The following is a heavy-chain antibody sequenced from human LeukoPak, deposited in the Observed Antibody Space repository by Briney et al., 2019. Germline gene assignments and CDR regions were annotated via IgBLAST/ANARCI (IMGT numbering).Heavy chain of an antibody. V-gene: IGHV3-7*01. CDR2: IKQDGSEK. J-gene: IGHJ4*02. D-gene: IGHD6-6*01. CDR1: GFSFSTYD. CDR3: ARGRLKYSSSSVGY. Sequence: GGSLRLSCVGSGFSFSTYDMGWVRQTPGKGLEWVANIKQDGSEKYYVDSVKGRFTISRDNAKNSLYLQMNSLRAEDTAVYYCARGRLKYSSSSVGYWGQGTLVTVSS.